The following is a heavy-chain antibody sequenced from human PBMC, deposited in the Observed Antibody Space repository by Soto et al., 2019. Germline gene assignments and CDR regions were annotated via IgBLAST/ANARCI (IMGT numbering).Heavy chain of an antibody. J-gene: IGHJ6*02. CDR2: IWYDGSNK. CDR3: ARELHDSRGWRADYYYGMDV. V-gene: IGHV3-33*01. Sequence: LRLSFAASVFTFSTYAMHWVRQAPGKGLEWVAIIWYDGSNKYYADSVKGRFTISRDNSKNTLYLQMNSLRAEDTAVFYCARELHDSRGWRADYYYGMDVWGQGTTVTVSS. D-gene: IGHD6-19*01. CDR1: VFTFSTYA.